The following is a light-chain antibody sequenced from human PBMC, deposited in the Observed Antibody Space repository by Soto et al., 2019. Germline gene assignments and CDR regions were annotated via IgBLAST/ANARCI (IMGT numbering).Light chain of an antibody. V-gene: IGKV1-5*03. J-gene: IGKJ1*01. CDR2: KAS. CDR3: QHYNSYSEA. Sequence: DIQMTQSPSTLSGSVGDRVTITCRASHTISSWLAWYQQKPGKAPKLLIYKASTLKSGVPSRVSGSGSGTEFTLTISSLQPDDFATYYCQHYNSYSEAFGQGTKVELQ. CDR1: HTISSW.